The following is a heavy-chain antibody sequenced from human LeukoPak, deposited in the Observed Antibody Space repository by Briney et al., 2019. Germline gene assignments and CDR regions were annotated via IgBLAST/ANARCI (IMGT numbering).Heavy chain of an antibody. D-gene: IGHD3-9*01. V-gene: IGHV3-7*03. CDR1: GFTFSEYW. CDR2: IKQDGSEK. Sequence: GGSLRLSCAASGFTFSEYWMSWVRQAPGKGLEWVANIKQDGSEKYYVDSVKGRFTISRDNSKNTLYLQMNSLRAEDTAVYYCAGSVDYHILTGYYPLCDYWGQGTLVTVSS. J-gene: IGHJ4*02. CDR3: AGSVDYHILTGYYPLCDY.